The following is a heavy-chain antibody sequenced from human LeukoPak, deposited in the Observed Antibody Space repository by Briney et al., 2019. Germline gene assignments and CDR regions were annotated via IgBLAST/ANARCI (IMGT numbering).Heavy chain of an antibody. CDR2: IYYSWST. CDR3: ARQPDVNWYFDL. J-gene: IGHJ2*01. D-gene: IGHD2/OR15-2a*01. V-gene: IGHV4-59*01. CDR1: GGSISSYY. Sequence: SETLSLTCTVSGGSISSYYWSWIRQPPGKGLEWIGYIYYSWSTNYNPSLKSRVAISVDTSKNQFSLKLSSVTAADTAVYYCARQPDVNWYFDLWGRGTLVTVSS.